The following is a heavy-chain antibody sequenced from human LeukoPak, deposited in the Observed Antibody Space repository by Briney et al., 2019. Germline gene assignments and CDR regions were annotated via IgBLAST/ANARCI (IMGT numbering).Heavy chain of an antibody. CDR2: IYYSGST. CDR1: GGSISSYY. CDR3: ARDSSGWYRWFDP. V-gene: IGHV4-59*01. Sequence: PSETLSLTCTVSGGSISSYYWSWIRQPPGKGLEWIGSIYYSGSTNYNPSLKSRVTISVDTSKNQFSLKLSSVTAADTAVYYCARDSSGWYRWFDPWGQGPLVTVSS. J-gene: IGHJ5*02. D-gene: IGHD6-19*01.